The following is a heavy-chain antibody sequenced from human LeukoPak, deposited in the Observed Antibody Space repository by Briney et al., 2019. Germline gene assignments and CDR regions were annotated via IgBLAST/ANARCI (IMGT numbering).Heavy chain of an antibody. D-gene: IGHD3-22*01. Sequence: SVKVSCKASGGTFSSYAISWVRQAPGQGLEWMGGIIPIFGTANYAQKFQGRVTITTDESTSTAYMELSSLRSEDTAVYYCARDRNPMQYYYDSSGYYFYAFDIWGQGTMVTVSS. CDR1: GGTFSSYA. CDR3: ARDRNPMQYYYDSSGYYFYAFDI. V-gene: IGHV1-69*05. CDR2: IIPIFGTA. J-gene: IGHJ3*02.